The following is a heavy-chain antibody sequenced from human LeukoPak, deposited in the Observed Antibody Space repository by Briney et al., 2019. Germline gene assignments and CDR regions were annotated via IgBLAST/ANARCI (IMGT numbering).Heavy chain of an antibody. CDR2: IESAGDT. CDR1: GFPFSNYD. J-gene: IGHJ6*02. Sequence: SGGSLRLSCAASGFPFSNYDMHWVRQATGEGLEWVSTIESAGDTYYPGSVKGRFTISRENANNSLYLQMNSLRVGDTAVYFCARERSPYYYGMDVWGQGTTVTVSS. CDR3: ARERSPYYYGMDV. D-gene: IGHD3-16*01. V-gene: IGHV3-13*01.